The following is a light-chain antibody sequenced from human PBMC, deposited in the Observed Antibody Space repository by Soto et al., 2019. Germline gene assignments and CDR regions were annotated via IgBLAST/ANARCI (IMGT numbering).Light chain of an antibody. V-gene: IGKV1-5*03. CDR1: QSIRRW. CDR3: QQYNNYPWT. CDR2: EAS. J-gene: IGKJ1*01. Sequence: DIQMTQSPSTLSASVGDRVTITCRASQSIRRWLAWYQQKPEKAPKLLIYEASILHSGVPSRFSGSGSGTEFTLTISRLQSDDFATYYCQQYNNYPWTFGQGTKVEIK.